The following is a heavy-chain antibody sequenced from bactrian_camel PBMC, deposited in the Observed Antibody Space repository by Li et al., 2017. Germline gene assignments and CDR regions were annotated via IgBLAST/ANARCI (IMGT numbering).Heavy chain of an antibody. Sequence: VQLVESGGGSVQSGGSLRLSCAASGFTSSSCAMGWYRQAPGKAREGIATIYLNGGKTYYADSVAGRFTISQDNAKNTQYLQMNSLKTEDTAMYYCAAEYYSICGSIIRHNYWGQGTQVTVS. CDR3: AAEYYSICGSIIRHNY. J-gene: IGHJ4*01. D-gene: IGHD2*01. V-gene: IGHV3S59*01. CDR1: GFTSSSCA. CDR2: IYLNGGKT.